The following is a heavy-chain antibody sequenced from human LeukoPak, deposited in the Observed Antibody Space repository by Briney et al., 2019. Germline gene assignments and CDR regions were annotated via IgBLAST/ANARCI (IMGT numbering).Heavy chain of an antibody. CDR3: ARGGVPAAIGIYYYYYYYMDV. CDR2: MNPNSGNT. D-gene: IGHD2-2*01. Sequence: ASVKVSCKASGYTFTSYDINWVRQATGQGLEWMGWMNPNSGNTGYAQKFQGRVTMTRNTSISTASMELRSLRSEGTAVYYCARGGVPAAIGIYYYYYYYMDVWGKGTTVTVSS. CDR1: GYTFTSYD. V-gene: IGHV1-8*01. J-gene: IGHJ6*03.